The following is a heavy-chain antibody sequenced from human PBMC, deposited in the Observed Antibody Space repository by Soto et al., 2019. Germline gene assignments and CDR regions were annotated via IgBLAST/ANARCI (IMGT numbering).Heavy chain of an antibody. CDR1: GASLSSGGYY. V-gene: IGHV4-31*03. CDR2: IFHTGTT. Sequence: QVQLQESGPGLAKPSQTLSLTCTVSGASLSSGGYYWTWIRQVPGKALEWIGYIFHTGTTFYNPSLRGRVVMSIEKSDNQFSRNLRSVTAADTAVYYCARGLGYDSNGRFLAAFDVWGQGTMVTVSS. D-gene: IGHD3-22*01. CDR3: ARGLGYDSNGRFLAAFDV. J-gene: IGHJ3*01.